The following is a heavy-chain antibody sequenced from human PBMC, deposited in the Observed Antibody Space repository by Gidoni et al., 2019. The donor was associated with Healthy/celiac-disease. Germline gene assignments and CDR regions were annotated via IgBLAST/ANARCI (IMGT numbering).Heavy chain of an antibody. V-gene: IGHV3-23*01. Sequence: EVQLLESGGGLVQPGVSLRLSCAASGFTFRGDALSWVRQAPGKGLDWFSAISGSGGSTYYADSVKGRFTISRDNSKNTLYLQMNSLRAEDTAVYYCAKDSISYDSSGYYVTYFDYWGQGTLVTVSS. D-gene: IGHD3-22*01. J-gene: IGHJ4*02. CDR3: AKDSISYDSSGYYVTYFDY. CDR1: GFTFRGDA. CDR2: ISGSGGST.